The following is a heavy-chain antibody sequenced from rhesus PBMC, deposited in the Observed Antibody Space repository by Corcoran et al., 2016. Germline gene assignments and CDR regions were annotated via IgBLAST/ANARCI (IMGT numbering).Heavy chain of an antibody. CDR3: ARRGNNNRFDV. D-gene: IGHD1-44*01. Sequence: EVQLVQSGAEVKRPGEPPKISCKTSGYSFPSYRISWVRQRPGKGLGGWGAIDPSDSDTSYSPSFQGQVTISADKSISPAYLQWSSLKASDTATYSCARRGNNNRFDVWGPGVLVTVSS. V-gene: IGHV5-20*02. CDR1: GYSFPSYR. J-gene: IGHJ5-1*01. CDR2: IDPSDSDT.